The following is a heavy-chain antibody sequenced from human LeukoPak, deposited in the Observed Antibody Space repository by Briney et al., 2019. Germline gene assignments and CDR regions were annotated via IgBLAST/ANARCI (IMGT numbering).Heavy chain of an antibody. CDR3: AKDRGWYDY. D-gene: IGHD6-19*01. Sequence: PGGSLRVSCAASGFTFDDYAMYWVRQAPGKGLEWVSLISGDGGSTYYADSVKGRFTISRDNSKNSLYLQMNSLGTEDTALYHCAKDRGWYDYWGQGTLVTVSS. J-gene: IGHJ4*02. CDR2: ISGDGGST. V-gene: IGHV3-43*02. CDR1: GFTFDDYA.